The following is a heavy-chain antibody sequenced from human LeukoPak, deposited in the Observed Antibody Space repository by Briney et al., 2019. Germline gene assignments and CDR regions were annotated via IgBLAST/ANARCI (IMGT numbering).Heavy chain of an antibody. D-gene: IGHD4-17*01. V-gene: IGHV1-69*01. Sequence: SVKVSCKASGGTFSSYAISWVRQAPGQGLEWMGGIIPIFGTANYAQKFQGRVTITADESTSTAYMELSSLRSEDTAVYYCAVASYGDYTYYYYGMDAWGQGTTVTVSS. CDR3: AVASYGDYTYYYYGMDA. CDR2: IIPIFGTA. J-gene: IGHJ6*02. CDR1: GGTFSSYA.